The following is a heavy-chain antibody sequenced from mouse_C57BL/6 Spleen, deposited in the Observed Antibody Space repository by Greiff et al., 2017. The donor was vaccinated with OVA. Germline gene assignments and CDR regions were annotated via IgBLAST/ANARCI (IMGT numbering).Heavy chain of an antibody. D-gene: IGHD1-1*01. V-gene: IGHV1-61*01. CDR3: ARYYYGSSPLAMDY. CDR2: IYPSDSET. J-gene: IGHJ4*01. CDR1: GYTFTSYW. Sequence: VQLQQPGAELVRPGSSVKLSCKASGYTFTSYWMDWVKQRPGQGLEWIGNIYPSDSETHYNQKFKDKATLTVDKSSSTAYMQLSSLTSEDSAVYYCARYYYGSSPLAMDYWGQGTSVTVSS.